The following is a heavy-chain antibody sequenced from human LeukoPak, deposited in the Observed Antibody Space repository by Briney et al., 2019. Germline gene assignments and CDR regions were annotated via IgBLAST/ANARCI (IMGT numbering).Heavy chain of an antibody. V-gene: IGHV4-59*08. CDR2: IYYSGRT. Sequence: PSDTLSLTCTVSGDSISTYYWTWIRQPPGKGLESLRYIYYSGRTNYNPSLKSRVTISVDPSKNQFSLKLRSGTASDTAVYYCARLRGGSYAPDAYFYYGMDVWGQGTTVIVSS. J-gene: IGHJ6*02. CDR3: ARLRGGSYAPDAYFYYGMDV. D-gene: IGHD1-26*01. CDR1: GDSISTYY.